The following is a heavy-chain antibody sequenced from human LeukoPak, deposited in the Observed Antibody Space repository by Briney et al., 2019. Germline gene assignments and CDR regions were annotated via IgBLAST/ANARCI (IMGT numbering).Heavy chain of an antibody. CDR2: ISYDGSNK. Sequence: GGSLRLSCAASGFTFSSYAMHWVRQAPGKGLEWVAVISYDGSNKYYADSVKGRFTISRDNSKNTLYLQMNSLRAEDTAVYYCARWIQLLLRENDGFDIWGQGTMVTVSS. CDR3: ARWIQLLLRENDGFDI. CDR1: GFTFSSYA. V-gene: IGHV3-30*04. D-gene: IGHD5-18*01. J-gene: IGHJ3*02.